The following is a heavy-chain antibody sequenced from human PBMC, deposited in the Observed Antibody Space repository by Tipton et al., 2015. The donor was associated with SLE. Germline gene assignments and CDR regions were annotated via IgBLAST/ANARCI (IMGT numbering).Heavy chain of an antibody. Sequence: SLRLSCAASGFMFSAYSMNWVRQAPGSGLEWVSSISSSSRYIYYADSVKGRFTISRDNAKNSLYLQMNSLRAEDTAVYYCARDPDILTDYQALDIWGQGTMVTVSS. CDR3: ARDPDILTDYQALDI. V-gene: IGHV3-21*01. CDR1: GFMFSAYS. CDR2: ISSSSRYI. J-gene: IGHJ3*02. D-gene: IGHD3-9*01.